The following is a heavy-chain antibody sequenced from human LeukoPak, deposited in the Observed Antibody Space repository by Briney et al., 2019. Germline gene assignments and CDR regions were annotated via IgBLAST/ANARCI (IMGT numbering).Heavy chain of an antibody. CDR3: AKDVSIAAAGTLGY. V-gene: IGHV3-7*03. CDR2: IRQDGGEK. D-gene: IGHD6-13*01. Sequence: GGSLRLSCAVSGFTFTSYWMNWVRQAPGKGLEWVASIRQDGGEKSYVDSVKGRFTISRDNTKNSLYLQMNSLRAEDTAVYYCAKDVSIAAAGTLGYWGQGTLVTVSS. CDR1: GFTFTSYW. J-gene: IGHJ4*02.